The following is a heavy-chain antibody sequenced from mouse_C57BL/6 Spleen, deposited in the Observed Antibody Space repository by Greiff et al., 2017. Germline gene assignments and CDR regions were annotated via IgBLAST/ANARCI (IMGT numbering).Heavy chain of an antibody. J-gene: IGHJ4*01. CDR2: IYPYNDGT. CDR3: ARDYYGSSRYAMDY. CDR1: GYTFTSYV. Sequence: EVKLVESGPELVKPGASVKMSCKASGYTFTSYVMHWVKQKPGQGLEWIGYIYPYNDGTKYNEKFKGKATMTSDKSSTTAYMELSSLTSEDSAVYYCARDYYGSSRYAMDYWGQGTSVTVSS. V-gene: IGHV1-14*01. D-gene: IGHD1-1*01.